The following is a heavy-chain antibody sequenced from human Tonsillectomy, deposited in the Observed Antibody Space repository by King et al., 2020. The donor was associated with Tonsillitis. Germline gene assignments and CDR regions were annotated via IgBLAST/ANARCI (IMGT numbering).Heavy chain of an antibody. CDR1: GFTFSSYA. CDR3: SKDAVTGGCSYYYFMLV. V-gene: IGHV3-23*04. D-gene: IGHD4/OR15-4a*01. J-gene: IGHJ6*02. CDR2: ISGSGRSA. Sequence: VQLVESGGGLVQPGGSLRLSCAASGFTFSSYAMSWVRQAPGKGLEWVSAISGSGRSAYYADSVKGRFTISRDNSKNTQYLQMNSLRAEDTAVYYCSKDAVTGGCSYYYFMLVWGQGTPVSVPS.